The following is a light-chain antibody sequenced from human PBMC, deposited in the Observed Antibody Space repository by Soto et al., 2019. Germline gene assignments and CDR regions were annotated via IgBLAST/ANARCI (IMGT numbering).Light chain of an antibody. CDR2: GAS. V-gene: IGKV3-20*01. CDR1: QSVSSNY. Sequence: EIVLTQSPGTLSLSPGERATLSCRASQSVSSNYFAWYQQRPGQGPRLLIYGASTRATGIPDRFSGSGSGTDCTLTISRLEPEDFAVYYCQQYGSSPLTFGPGTKVDIK. CDR3: QQYGSSPLT. J-gene: IGKJ3*01.